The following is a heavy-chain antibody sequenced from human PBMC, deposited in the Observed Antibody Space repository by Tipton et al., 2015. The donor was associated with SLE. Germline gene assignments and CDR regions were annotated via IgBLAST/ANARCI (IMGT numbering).Heavy chain of an antibody. D-gene: IGHD3-10*01. CDR2: IQGRENT. CDR3: ASSSAYYYGVDV. CDR1: GVSVTNYY. Sequence: TLSLTCTVSGVSVTNYYWSWIRQPPGKRLEWIGFIQGRENTNYNPSLESRVTISVDTSKNQFSLQLTSVTAADTAVYYCASSSAYYYGVDVGGQGTTVTVSS. V-gene: IGHV4-59*08. J-gene: IGHJ6*02.